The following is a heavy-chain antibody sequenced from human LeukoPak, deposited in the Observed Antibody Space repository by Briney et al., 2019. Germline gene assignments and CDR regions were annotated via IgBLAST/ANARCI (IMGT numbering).Heavy chain of an antibody. J-gene: IGHJ4*02. D-gene: IGHD5-18*01. V-gene: IGHV1-18*01. CDR3: ARDQRGRVGGYSYGIFDY. CDR2: ISAYNGNT. CDR1: GYTFTSYG. Sequence: ASVKVSCRASGYTFTSYGISWVRQAPGQGLEWMGWISAYNGNTNYAQKLQGRVTMTTVTSTSTAYMELRSLRSDDTAVYYCARDQRGRVGGYSYGIFDYWGQGTLVTVSS.